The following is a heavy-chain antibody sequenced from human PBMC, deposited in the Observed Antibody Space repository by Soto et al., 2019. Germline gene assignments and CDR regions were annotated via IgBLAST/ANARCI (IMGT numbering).Heavy chain of an antibody. CDR1: GFTFNNYV. D-gene: IGHD6-6*01. V-gene: IGHV3-23*01. CDR3: AKGSASGRPYFFDS. CDR2: VGGSGFDT. Sequence: GGSLRLSCAASGFTFNNYVMSWVRQAQGKGLDWISAVGGSGFDTWYADSVKGRFTISRDNSKNTLYLQMNSLRAEDAAIYYCAKGSASGRPYFFDSWGQGTLVTVSS. J-gene: IGHJ4*02.